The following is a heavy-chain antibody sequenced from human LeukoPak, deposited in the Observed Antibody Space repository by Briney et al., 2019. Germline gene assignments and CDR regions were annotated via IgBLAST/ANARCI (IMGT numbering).Heavy chain of an antibody. CDR3: TGGGSYYWAPDY. CDR2: IYYGGNS. D-gene: IGHD3-10*01. V-gene: IGHV4-28*06. J-gene: IGHJ4*02. Sequence: PSETLSLTCAVSGYAMSSNNWWGWIRQPPGKELDWIGYIYYGGNSDYSPSLKSRVTMSIHTSKNQFSLKLTSVSALDTAVYYCTGGGSYYWAPDYWGQGTLVTVSS. CDR1: GYAMSSNNW.